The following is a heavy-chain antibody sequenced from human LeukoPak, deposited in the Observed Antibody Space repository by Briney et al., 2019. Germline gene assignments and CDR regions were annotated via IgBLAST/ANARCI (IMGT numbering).Heavy chain of an antibody. Sequence: GGSLRLSCAASGFTFSRYAMSWVRQAPGKGLEWVSVMSDSGGITYYADSVKGRFTTSRDNSKNTLYLQMSSLRAEDTAVYYCVKGASDGCYAPSHIWGQGTTVTVSS. CDR2: MSDSGGIT. V-gene: IGHV3-23*01. CDR3: VKGASDGCYAPSHI. D-gene: IGHD2-15*01. J-gene: IGHJ3*02. CDR1: GFTFSRYA.